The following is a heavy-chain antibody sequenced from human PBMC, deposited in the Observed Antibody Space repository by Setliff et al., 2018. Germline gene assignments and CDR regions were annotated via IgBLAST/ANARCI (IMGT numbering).Heavy chain of an antibody. V-gene: IGHV4-61*02. CDR2: IYASGYT. Sequence: PSETLSLTCTVSGGSIKSGSYYWSWIRQPAGKGLEWIGRIYASGYTNYNPSLKSRVTMSVDTSNNQFSLKLTSVTAADTAVYYCAGNNAHLEWLFAWFDPWGQGTLVTVSS. CDR1: GGSIKSGSYY. CDR3: AGNNAHLEWLFAWFDP. J-gene: IGHJ5*02. D-gene: IGHD3-3*01.